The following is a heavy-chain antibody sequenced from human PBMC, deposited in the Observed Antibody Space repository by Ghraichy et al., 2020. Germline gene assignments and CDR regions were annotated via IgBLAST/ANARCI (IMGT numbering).Heavy chain of an antibody. D-gene: IGHD2-15*01. V-gene: IGHV3-66*02. CDR1: GFTVGSDD. Sequence: GGSLRLSCAASGFTVGSDDMSWVRQAPGKGLEWVSLIYSGGGTYYADSVKGRFTISRDNSKNTLYLQMNSLRPEDTAVYYCARVVDYYYYSMDVWGQGTTVTVSS. CDR2: IYSGGGT. CDR3: ARVVDYYYYSMDV. J-gene: IGHJ6*02.